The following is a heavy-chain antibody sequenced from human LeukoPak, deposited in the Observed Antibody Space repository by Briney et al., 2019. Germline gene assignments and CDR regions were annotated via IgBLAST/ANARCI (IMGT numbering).Heavy chain of an antibody. V-gene: IGHV4-59*01. D-gene: IGHD1-26*01. CDR2: ISYSGST. CDR1: GSSISSYY. CDR3: ARDTTAFDV. Sequence: KASETLSLTCTVSGSSISSYYWSWIRQPPGKGLEWIGYISYSGSTNYNPSLKSRVTISVDMSKSQFSLKLSSVTAADTAVYYCARDTTAFDVWGQGTMVTVSS. J-gene: IGHJ3*01.